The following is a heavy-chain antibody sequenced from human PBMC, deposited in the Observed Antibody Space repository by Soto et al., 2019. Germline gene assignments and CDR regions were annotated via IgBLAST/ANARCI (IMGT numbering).Heavy chain of an antibody. J-gene: IGHJ4*02. D-gene: IGHD3-10*01. CDR1: GYIFTSYY. V-gene: IGHV1-46*03. CDR2: INPFDGSR. Sequence: GASVKVSCKASGYIFTSYYTHRVRQAPGQGLEWMGWINPFDGSRMFAQSFQGRVTMTRDTSTSTVYMEVSSLRSEDTAVYYCSRVDPGETSPFDHWGQGTLVNVSS. CDR3: SRVDPGETSPFDH.